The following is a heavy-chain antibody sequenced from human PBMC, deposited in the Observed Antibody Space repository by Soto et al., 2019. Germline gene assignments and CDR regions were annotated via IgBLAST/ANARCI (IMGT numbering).Heavy chain of an antibody. D-gene: IGHD5-18*01. CDR3: ARGEGYSYGL. Sequence: ASVKVSCKASGFTFTSSAVQWVRQARGQRLEWIGWIVVGSGNTNYAQKFQGRVTMTRNTSISTAYMELSSLRSEDTAVYYCARGEGYSYGLWGQGTLVTVSS. J-gene: IGHJ4*02. CDR2: IVVGSGNT. CDR1: GFTFTSSA. V-gene: IGHV1-58*01.